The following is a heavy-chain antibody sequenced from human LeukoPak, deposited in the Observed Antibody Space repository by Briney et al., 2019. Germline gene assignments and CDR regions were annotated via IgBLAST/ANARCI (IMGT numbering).Heavy chain of an antibody. CDR1: GFTFSSYG. J-gene: IGHJ4*02. CDR2: IRYDGSNR. Sequence: GGSLRLSCAASGFTFSSYGMHWVRQAPGKGLEWVAFIRYDGSNRYYADSVKGRFTISRDNSKNTLYLQMNSLRAEDTAVYYCAKIDVHCSGGSCYVDYWGQGTLVTVSS. D-gene: IGHD2-15*01. V-gene: IGHV3-30*02. CDR3: AKIDVHCSGGSCYVDY.